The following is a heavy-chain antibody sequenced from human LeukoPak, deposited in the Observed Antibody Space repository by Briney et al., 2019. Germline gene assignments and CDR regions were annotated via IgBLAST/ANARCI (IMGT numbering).Heavy chain of an antibody. V-gene: IGHV4-4*02. CDR2: IYHSGST. J-gene: IGHJ4*02. Sequence: SGTLSLTCAVSGGSISSSNWWSWVRQPPGKGLEWIGGIYHSGSTNYNPSLKSRVTISVDKSKNQFSLKLSSVTAADTAVYYCARDSSGGYGTFDYWGQGTLVTVSS. CDR1: GGSISSSNW. CDR3: ARDSSGGYGTFDY. D-gene: IGHD2-8*02.